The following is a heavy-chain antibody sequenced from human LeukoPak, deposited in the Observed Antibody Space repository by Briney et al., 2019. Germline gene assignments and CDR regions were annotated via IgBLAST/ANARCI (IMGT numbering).Heavy chain of an antibody. CDR2: IYYSGST. J-gene: IGHJ1*01. V-gene: IGHV4-39*01. Sequence: SETLSLTCTVSGGSISSSSYYWGWLRQPPGRGLEWIGSIYYSGSTYYNPSLKSRVTISVDTSKNQFSLKLSSVTAADTAVYYCAGRSSIAAAFEYFQHWGQGTLVTVSS. D-gene: IGHD6-13*01. CDR3: AGRSSIAAAFEYFQH. CDR1: GGSISSSSYY.